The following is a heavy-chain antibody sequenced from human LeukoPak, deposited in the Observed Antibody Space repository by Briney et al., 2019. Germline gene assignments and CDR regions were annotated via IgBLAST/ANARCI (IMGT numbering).Heavy chain of an antibody. CDR1: GFTFSNAW. Sequence: PGGSLRLSCAASGFTFSNAWMSWVRQAPGKGLEWVGRIKSITDGGTTDYAAPVKGRFTISRDDSKNTLYLQMNSLKTEDTAVYYCTTDSDYDILTGYYPPDYWGQGTLVTVSS. J-gene: IGHJ4*02. D-gene: IGHD3-9*01. CDR2: IKSITDGGTT. CDR3: TTDSDYDILTGYYPPDY. V-gene: IGHV3-15*01.